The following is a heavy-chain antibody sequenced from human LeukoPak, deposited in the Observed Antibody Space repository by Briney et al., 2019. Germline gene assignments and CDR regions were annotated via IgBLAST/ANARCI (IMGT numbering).Heavy chain of an antibody. CDR1: GFTFSSYW. V-gene: IGHV3-7*01. J-gene: IGHJ3*02. CDR2: IKQDGSEK. D-gene: IGHD3-22*01. CDR3: ARDLYYYDSSGYYLDAFDI. Sequence: PGGSLRLSCAASGFTFSSYWMSWVRQAPGKGLEWVANIKQDGSEKYYVDSVKGRFTISGDNAKNSLYLQMNSLRAEDTAVYYCARDLYYYDSSGYYLDAFDIWGQGTMVTVSS.